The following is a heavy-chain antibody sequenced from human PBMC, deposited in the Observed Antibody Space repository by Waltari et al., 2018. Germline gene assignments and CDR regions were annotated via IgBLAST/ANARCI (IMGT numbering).Heavy chain of an antibody. CDR2: VIPIFWTA. CDR3: ARDTRDSSGWYVYYGMDV. V-gene: IGHV1-69*13. Sequence: QVQLVQSGAEVKKPGSSVKVSCKASGGTFSSYAISWVRQAPGQGLEWMVGVIPIFWTANYAQQFQGRGTIPADDATSTAYMELSSLRSEDTSVYYCARDTRDSSGWYVYYGMDVWGQGTTVTGSS. J-gene: IGHJ6*02. CDR1: GGTFSSYA. D-gene: IGHD6-19*01.